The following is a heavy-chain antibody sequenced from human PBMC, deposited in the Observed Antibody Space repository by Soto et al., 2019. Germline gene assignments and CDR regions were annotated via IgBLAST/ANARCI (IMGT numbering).Heavy chain of an antibody. CDR1: AGSISTINYY. J-gene: IGHJ3*01. D-gene: IGHD2-8*01. CDR2: ISYSGST. CDR3: AGSAQWDGFDP. V-gene: IGHV4-31*03. Sequence: QVQLQESGPGLVRPSQTLSLTCTVSAGSISTINYYWSCIRQHPEKGLDGIGYISYSGSTSYHSSLNRRVTISLATSKKRFSLTLTSVTAEDTALYYCAGSAQWDGFDPWGQGTMVTVSS.